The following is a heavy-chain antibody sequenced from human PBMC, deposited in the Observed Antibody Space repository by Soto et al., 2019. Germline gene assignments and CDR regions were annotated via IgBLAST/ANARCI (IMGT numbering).Heavy chain of an antibody. Sequence: SETLSLTCTVSCGSITSSYYRGWIRHPPGKGLEWIGSIYYSGSTYYNPSLKSRVTISVDTSKNQFSLKLSSVTAADTAVYYCARVAVAGTRVDYWGQGTLVTVSS. CDR2: IYYSGST. V-gene: IGHV4-39*01. CDR3: ARVAVAGTRVDY. D-gene: IGHD6-19*01. CDR1: CGSITSSYY. J-gene: IGHJ4*02.